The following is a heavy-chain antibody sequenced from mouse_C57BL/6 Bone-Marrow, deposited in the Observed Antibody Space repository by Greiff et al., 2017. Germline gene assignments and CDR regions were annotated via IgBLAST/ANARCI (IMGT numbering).Heavy chain of an antibody. CDR3: AREFRAMDY. Sequence: VQLQQPGAELVRPGSSVKLSCKASGYTFTSYWMDWVKQRPGQGLEWIGNIYPSDSATHYNQKFKDKATLTVDKSSSTAYMQLSSLTSEDSAVYYCAREFRAMDYGGQGTSVTVSS. V-gene: IGHV1-61*01. J-gene: IGHJ4*01. CDR1: GYTFTSYW. CDR2: IYPSDSAT.